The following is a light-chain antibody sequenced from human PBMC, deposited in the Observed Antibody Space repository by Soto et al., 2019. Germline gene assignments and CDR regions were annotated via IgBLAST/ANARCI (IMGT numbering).Light chain of an antibody. V-gene: IGLV2-23*01. CDR2: EGS. J-gene: IGLJ2*01. Sequence: QSALTQPASVSGSPGQSITISCTGTSSDVGSYNLVSWYQQHPGKAPKLMIYEGSKRPSGLSNRFSGSKSGNTASLTISGLQAEDEADYYCCSYAGSSIVVFGGGTKVTVL. CDR1: SSDVGSYNL. CDR3: CSYAGSSIVV.